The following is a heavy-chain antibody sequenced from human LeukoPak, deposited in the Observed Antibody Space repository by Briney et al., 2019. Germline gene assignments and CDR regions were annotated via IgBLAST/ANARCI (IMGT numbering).Heavy chain of an antibody. V-gene: IGHV4-39*07. CDR3: ARDPRPYSSGWYQGGPDYYYGMDV. J-gene: IGHJ6*02. CDR1: GGSITSSSYY. D-gene: IGHD6-19*01. Sequence: SETLSLTCTVSGGSITSSSYYWGWIRQPPGKGLEWIGSIYYSGSTYYNPSLRSRVTISVDKSKNQFSLKLSSVTAADTAVYYCARDPRPYSSGWYQGGPDYYYGMDVWGQGTTVTVSS. CDR2: IYYSGST.